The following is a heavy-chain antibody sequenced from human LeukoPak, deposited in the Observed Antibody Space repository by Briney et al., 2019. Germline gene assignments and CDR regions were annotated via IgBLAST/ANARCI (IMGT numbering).Heavy chain of an antibody. V-gene: IGHV3-7*01. CDR2: IREDGGLK. Sequence: GGSLRLSCVASDFTTSNYWMTWIRQAPGKGLEWVANIREDGGLKYYLDSVKGRFTISRDNAKKSVFLQMSSLRAEDSAVYFCARDLTPSLRNDIYCDALDIWGQGTVVTVSS. J-gene: IGHJ3*02. D-gene: IGHD1-14*01. CDR3: ARDLTPSLRNDIYCDALDI. CDR1: DFTTSNYW.